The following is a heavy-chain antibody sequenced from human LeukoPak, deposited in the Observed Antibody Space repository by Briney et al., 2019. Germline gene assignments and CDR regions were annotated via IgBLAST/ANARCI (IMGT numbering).Heavy chain of an antibody. CDR2: INPNSGGT. V-gene: IGHV1-2*02. J-gene: IGHJ4*02. CDR3: ARANVRLWFGEFDY. Sequence: GASVKVSCKASGYTFTSYYMHWVRQAPGQGLEWMGWINPNSGGTNYAQKFQGRVTMTRDTSISTAYMELSRLRSDDTAAYYCARANVRLWFGEFDYWGQGTLVTVSS. CDR1: GYTFTSYY. D-gene: IGHD3-10*01.